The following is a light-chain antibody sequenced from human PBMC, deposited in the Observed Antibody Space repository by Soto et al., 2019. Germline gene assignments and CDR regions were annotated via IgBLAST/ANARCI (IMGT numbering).Light chain of an antibody. Sequence: QSALTQPPSASGSPGQSVAISCTGTSSDVGGYNYVSWYQQHPGKAPKLMTYEVNRRPSGVPDRFSGSKSGTSASLAISGLQSEDEADYYCAAWDGSLKEYVFGTGTKVTVL. CDR1: SSDVGGYNY. V-gene: IGLV2-8*01. J-gene: IGLJ1*01. CDR3: AAWDGSLKEYV. CDR2: EVN.